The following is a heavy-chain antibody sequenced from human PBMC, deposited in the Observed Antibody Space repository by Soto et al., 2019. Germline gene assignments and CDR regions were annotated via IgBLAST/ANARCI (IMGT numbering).Heavy chain of an antibody. Sequence: GGSLRLSCAASGFTFSSYSMNWVRQAPGKGLEWVSSISSSSSYIYYADSVKGRFTISRDNAKNSLYLQMNSLRAEDTAVYYCARYPRAVTTSFYFELWGRGTLVTVSS. CDR3: ARYPRAVTTSFYFEL. D-gene: IGHD4-17*01. J-gene: IGHJ2*01. CDR1: GFTFSSYS. CDR2: ISSSSSYI. V-gene: IGHV3-21*01.